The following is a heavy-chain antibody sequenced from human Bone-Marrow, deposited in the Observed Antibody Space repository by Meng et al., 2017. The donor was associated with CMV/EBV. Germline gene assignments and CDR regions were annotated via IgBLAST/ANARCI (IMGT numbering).Heavy chain of an antibody. CDR3: ARDPGSGSYYGGDY. V-gene: IGHV3-21*01. J-gene: IGHJ4*02. Sequence: ASGFTSRSYSMNRVRQAPGKGLEWVSSISSSSSYIYYADSVKGRFTISRDNAKNSLYLQMNGLRAEDTAEYYCARDPGSGSYYGGDYWGQGTLVTVSS. CDR2: ISSSSSYI. D-gene: IGHD3-10*01. CDR1: GFTSRSYS.